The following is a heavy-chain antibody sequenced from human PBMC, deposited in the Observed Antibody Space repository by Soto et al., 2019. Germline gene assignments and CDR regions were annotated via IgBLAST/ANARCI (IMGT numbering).Heavy chain of an antibody. CDR3: ASGIQLWLRRINNGYSG. CDR2: IIPMFGTA. Sequence: QVQLVQSGAEVKKPESSVKVSCKAPGGTFSTYAISWVRQAPGQGLEWMGGIIPMFGTANYAQRFQDRVTITADESTNTVYXXLXSLRSEDTAVYFCASGIQLWLRRINNGYSGWGQGTLVTVSS. D-gene: IGHD5-18*01. V-gene: IGHV1-69*12. CDR1: GGTFSTYA. J-gene: IGHJ4*02.